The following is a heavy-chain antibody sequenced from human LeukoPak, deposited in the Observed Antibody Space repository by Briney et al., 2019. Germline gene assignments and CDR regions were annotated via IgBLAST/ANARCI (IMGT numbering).Heavy chain of an antibody. CDR2: IIPIFGTA. V-gene: IGHV1-69*13. CDR1: GGTFSSYA. CDR3: ARAQPTGTTTGGYYGMDV. Sequence: SVNVSCKASGGTFSSYAISWVRQAPGQGLEWMGGIIPIFGTANYAQKFQGRVTITADESTSTAYMELSSLRSEDTAVYYCARAQPTGTTTGGYYGMDVWGQGTTVTVSS. J-gene: IGHJ6*02. D-gene: IGHD1-1*01.